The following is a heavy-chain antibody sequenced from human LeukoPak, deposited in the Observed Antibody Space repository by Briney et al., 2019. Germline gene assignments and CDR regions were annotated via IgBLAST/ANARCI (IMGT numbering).Heavy chain of an antibody. V-gene: IGHV4-30-4*01. D-gene: IGHD6-19*01. CDR1: GGSISSGDYY. CDR2: IYYSGST. CDR3: ARGWGSGWYYFDY. J-gene: IGHJ4*02. Sequence: SETLSLTCTVSGGSISSGDYYWSWIRQPPGKGLEWIGYIYYSGSTYYNPSLKSRVIISVDASKSQFSLKLSSVTAADTAVYYCARGWGSGWYYFDYWGQGTLVTVSS.